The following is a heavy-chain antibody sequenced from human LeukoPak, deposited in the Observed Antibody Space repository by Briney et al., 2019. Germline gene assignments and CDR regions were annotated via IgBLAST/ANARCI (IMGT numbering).Heavy chain of an antibody. CDR2: ISGSGGST. V-gene: IGHV3-23*01. Sequence: GGSLLLSCAASGFTFSSYAMSWVRQAPGKGLEWVSAISGSGGSTYYADSVKGRFTISRDNSKNTLYLQMNSLRAEDTAVYYCAKLWSGSYSLHFDYWGQGTLVTVSS. CDR3: AKLWSGSYSLHFDY. D-gene: IGHD1-26*01. J-gene: IGHJ4*02. CDR1: GFTFSSYA.